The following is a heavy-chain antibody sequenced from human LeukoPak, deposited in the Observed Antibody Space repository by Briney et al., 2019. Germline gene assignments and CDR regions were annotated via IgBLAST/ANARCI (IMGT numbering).Heavy chain of an antibody. CDR3: AKVGLRDIVVVPAARRYYFDY. Sequence: GASVKVSCKASGGTFSSYAISWVRQAPGQGLEWMGGIIPIFGTANYAQKFQGRVTITADESTSTAYMELSSLRSEDTAVYYCAKVGLRDIVVVPAARRYYFDYWGQGTLVTVSS. CDR1: GGTFSSYA. D-gene: IGHD2-2*01. V-gene: IGHV1-69*13. CDR2: IIPIFGTA. J-gene: IGHJ4*02.